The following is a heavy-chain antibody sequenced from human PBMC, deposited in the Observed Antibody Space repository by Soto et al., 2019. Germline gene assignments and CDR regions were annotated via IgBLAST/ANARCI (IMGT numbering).Heavy chain of an antibody. CDR3: ARDRSSSDY. CDR2: IRVYNGDT. D-gene: IGHD6-6*01. V-gene: IGHV1-18*01. J-gene: IGHJ4*02. Sequence: ASVKVSCKTSGYAFRSYGISWVRQAPGQGLEWMGWIRVYNGDTDYAQSLQGRVTMATDTSTATVYMELRNLTSDDTAVYYCARDRSSSDYWGQ. CDR1: GYAFRSYG.